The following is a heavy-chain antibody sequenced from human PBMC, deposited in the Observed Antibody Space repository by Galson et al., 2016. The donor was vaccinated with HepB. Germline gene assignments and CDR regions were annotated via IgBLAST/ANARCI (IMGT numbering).Heavy chain of an antibody. V-gene: IGHV3-23*01. J-gene: IGHJ2*01. CDR3: AKRRGEEMTIFGVEHTKGNLWYFDL. Sequence: SLRLSCAASGLTFSNYAMNWVRQAPGKGLEWVSGISGSGGRTFYANPVKGRLPISRDNSKNTLYLQMNSLRAADMALYHCAKRRGEEMTIFGVEHTKGNLWYFDLWGRGTLVIVSS. CDR1: GLTFSNYA. CDR2: ISGSGGRT. D-gene: IGHD3-3*01.